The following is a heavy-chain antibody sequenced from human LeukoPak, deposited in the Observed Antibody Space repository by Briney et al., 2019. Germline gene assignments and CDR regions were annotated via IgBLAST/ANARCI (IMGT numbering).Heavy chain of an antibody. J-gene: IGHJ4*02. V-gene: IGHV4-4*02. D-gene: IGHD3-22*01. CDR1: GGSISSHNW. CDR3: ARRNYYDSTGYFPD. Sequence: SGTLSLTCAVSGGSISSHNWWSWVRQTPGKGLEWIGEIHQSGSTNYNPSLNSRVTISVDKSKNQFSLKLSSVTAADTAVYYCARRNYYDSTGYFPDWGQGTLVTVSS. CDR2: IHQSGST.